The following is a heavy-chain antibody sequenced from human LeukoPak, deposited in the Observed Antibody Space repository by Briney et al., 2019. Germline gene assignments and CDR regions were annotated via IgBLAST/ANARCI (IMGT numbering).Heavy chain of an antibody. Sequence: PSETLSLTCAVYGGSFSGYYWSWIRQPPGKGLEWIGEINHSGSTNYNPSLTSRVTTSVDTSKNQFSLKLSSETAADTAVYYCARDPYYYDSSGYYYDYWGQGTLVTVSS. V-gene: IGHV4-34*01. CDR2: INHSGST. D-gene: IGHD3-22*01. J-gene: IGHJ4*02. CDR1: GGSFSGYY. CDR3: ARDPYYYDSSGYYYDY.